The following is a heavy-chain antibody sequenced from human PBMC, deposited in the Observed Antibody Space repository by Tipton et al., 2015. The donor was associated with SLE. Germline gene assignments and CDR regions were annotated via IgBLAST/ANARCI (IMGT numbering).Heavy chain of an antibody. Sequence: TLSLTCAVYGGSFSGYYWSWIRQPPGKGLEWIGEINHSGSTNYNPSLKSRVTISVDTSKNQFSLKLGSVTAADTAVYYCARDSQPVPCGGDCYAGAFDIWGQGTMVTVSS. CDR3: ARDSQPVPCGGDCYAGAFDI. CDR2: INHSGST. CDR1: GGSFSGYY. J-gene: IGHJ3*02. D-gene: IGHD2-21*01. V-gene: IGHV4-34*01.